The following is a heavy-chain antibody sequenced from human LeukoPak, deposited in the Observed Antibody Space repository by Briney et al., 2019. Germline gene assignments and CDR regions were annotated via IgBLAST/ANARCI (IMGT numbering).Heavy chain of an antibody. J-gene: IGHJ4*02. D-gene: IGHD3-22*01. Sequence: PGGSLRLSCAASGFTFSGSSMHWVRQASGKGLEWVGRVRNKANSYATEYAASVKGRFTISRDDSSNTAYLQMNSLKIEDTAVHYCTAYDSSGYWGQGTLVTVSS. CDR3: TAYDSSGY. V-gene: IGHV3-73*01. CDR1: GFTFSGSS. CDR2: VRNKANSYAT.